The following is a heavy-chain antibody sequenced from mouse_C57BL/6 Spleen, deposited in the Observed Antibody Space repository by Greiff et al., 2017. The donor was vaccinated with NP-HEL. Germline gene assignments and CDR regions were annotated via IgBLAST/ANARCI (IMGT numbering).Heavy chain of an antibody. D-gene: IGHD3-1*01. V-gene: IGHV5-4*01. CDR1: GFTFSSYA. J-gene: IGHJ3*01. Sequence: EVQGVESGGGLVKPGGSLKLSCAASGFTFSSYAMSWVRQTPEKRLEWVATISAGGSSTYYPDNVKGRFTTSRDNAKNNLYLRMGHLESEDTAMYYWARGRAVFAYWGQGTLVTVSA. CDR3: ARGRAVFAY. CDR2: ISAGGSST.